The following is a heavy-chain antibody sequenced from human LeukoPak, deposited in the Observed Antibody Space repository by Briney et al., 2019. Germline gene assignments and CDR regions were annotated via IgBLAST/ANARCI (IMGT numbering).Heavy chain of an antibody. CDR2: IKQDGSEK. D-gene: IGHD6-6*01. CDR1: GFTFSSYW. Sequence: GGSLRLSCAASGFTFSSYWMSWVRQAPGKGREWVANIKQDGSEKYYVDSVKGRFTISRDNAKNSLYLQMNSLRAEDTAMYYCASHPSSAVDYWGQGTLVTVSS. V-gene: IGHV3-7*03. J-gene: IGHJ4*02. CDR3: ASHPSSAVDY.